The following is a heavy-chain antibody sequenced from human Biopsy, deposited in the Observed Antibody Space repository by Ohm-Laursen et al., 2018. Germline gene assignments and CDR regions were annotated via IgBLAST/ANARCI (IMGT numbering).Heavy chain of an antibody. CDR3: ARDSTINTVTTADY. V-gene: IGHV3-33*01. CDR1: GFTFSNYG. CDR2: IWSDGSNK. J-gene: IGHJ4*02. Sequence: SLRLSCTASGFTFSNYGMHWVRQAPGKGLEWLAAIWSDGSNKYYGDSVQGRFTISRDNSKNTVYLQMNSLRAEDTAIYYCARDSTINTVTTADYWGQGTLVTVSS. D-gene: IGHD4-11*01.